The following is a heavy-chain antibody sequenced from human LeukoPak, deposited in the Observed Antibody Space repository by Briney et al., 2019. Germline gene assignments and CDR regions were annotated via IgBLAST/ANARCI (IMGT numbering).Heavy chain of an antibody. J-gene: IGHJ5*02. D-gene: IGHD2-2*01. CDR2: IYHSGST. CDR3: ARRYSTGWSSTS. Sequence: SETLSLTCTVSGGSISSSSYYWGWIRQPPGKGPEWIGTIYHSGSTYYNPSLKSRVTISVDTSKNQLSLNLSSVTAADTAVYYCARRYSTGWSSTSWGQGTLVTVSS. CDR1: GGSISSSSYY. V-gene: IGHV4-39*01.